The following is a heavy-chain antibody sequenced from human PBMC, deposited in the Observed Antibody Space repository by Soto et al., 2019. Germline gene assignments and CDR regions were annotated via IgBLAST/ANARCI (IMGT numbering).Heavy chain of an antibody. CDR2: IKQDGSEK. D-gene: IGHD3-10*01. J-gene: IGHJ3*02. V-gene: IGHV3-7*01. CDR1: GFTFSSYW. CDR3: AKDGYYGSGSYYNLDAFDI. Sequence: PGGSLRLSCAASGFTFSSYWMSWVRQAPGKGLEWVANIKQDGSEKYYVDSVKGRFTISRDNAKNSLYLQMNSLRAEDTAVYYCAKDGYYGSGSYYNLDAFDIWGQGTMVTVSS.